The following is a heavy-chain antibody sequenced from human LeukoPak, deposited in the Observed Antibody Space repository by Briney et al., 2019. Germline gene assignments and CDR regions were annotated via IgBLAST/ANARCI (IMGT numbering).Heavy chain of an antibody. CDR3: ARGRKYDSSGYYHRSYYYYMDV. Sequence: PSETLSLTCTVSGGSISSSSYYWGWIRQPPGKGLEWIGSIYYSGSTYYNPSLKSRVTISVDTSKNQFSLKLSSVTAADTAVYYCARGRKYDSSGYYHRSYYYYMDVWGKGTTVTVSS. J-gene: IGHJ6*03. V-gene: IGHV4-39*07. CDR1: GGSISSSSYY. D-gene: IGHD3-22*01. CDR2: IYYSGST.